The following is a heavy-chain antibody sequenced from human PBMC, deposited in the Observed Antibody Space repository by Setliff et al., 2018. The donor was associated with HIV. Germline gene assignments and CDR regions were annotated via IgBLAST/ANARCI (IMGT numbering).Heavy chain of an antibody. CDR2: IYSDGST. CDR3: AKDDYVWGNPFDY. Sequence: GGSLRLSCAASGFTVSSHYMSWVRQAPGKGLEWVSTIYSDGSTYHADSVKGRFTLSRDNSKNTLYLQMNSLRAEDTAVYFCAKDDYVWGNPFDYWGQGTLVTVSS. D-gene: IGHD3-16*01. CDR1: GFTVSSHY. V-gene: IGHV3-53*01. J-gene: IGHJ4*02.